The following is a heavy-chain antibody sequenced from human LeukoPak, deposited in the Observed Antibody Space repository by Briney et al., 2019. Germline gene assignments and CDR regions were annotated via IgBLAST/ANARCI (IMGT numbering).Heavy chain of an antibody. Sequence: SETLSLTCTVSGGSISSYYWSWIRQPPGKGLEWIGYIYYSGSTNYNPSLKSRVTISVDTSKNQFSLKLSSVTAADTAVYYCAGLYDFWSGYYTWGQGTLVTVSS. CDR3: AGLYDFWSGYYT. CDR2: IYYSGST. CDR1: GGSISSYY. J-gene: IGHJ4*02. V-gene: IGHV4-59*08. D-gene: IGHD3-3*01.